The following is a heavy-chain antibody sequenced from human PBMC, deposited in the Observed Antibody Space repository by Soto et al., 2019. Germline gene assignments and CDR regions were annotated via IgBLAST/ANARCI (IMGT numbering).Heavy chain of an antibody. CDR3: AMSDGPYVYDVIDV. V-gene: IGHV1-69*01. CDR1: GGPFSSQA. CDR2: IIPLLGST. D-gene: IGHD3-16*01. Sequence: QVQVEQSGAEVKKPGSSLKVSCKTSGGPFSSQAFNWVRQARGHGLEWMGGIIPLLGSTTYAQKFQDSVTFTADESTSTVYMELRSLRSEDTATYFCAMSDGPYVYDVIDVGGRGTTVTVSS. J-gene: IGHJ6*02.